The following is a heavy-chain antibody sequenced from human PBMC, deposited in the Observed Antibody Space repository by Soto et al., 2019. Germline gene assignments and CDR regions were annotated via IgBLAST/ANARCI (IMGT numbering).Heavy chain of an antibody. Sequence: SQTLSLTCAISGDSVSSNSAAWNWIRQSPSRGLEWLGRTYYRSKWYNDYAVSVKSRITINPDTSKTRFSLQLNSVTPEDTAVYYCAGGRWDLGPYYYHYLGVWGKGTTVTVCS. CDR2: TYYRSKWYN. J-gene: IGHJ6*03. CDR3: AGGRWDLGPYYYHYLGV. D-gene: IGHD1-26*01. CDR1: GDSVSSNSAA. V-gene: IGHV6-1*01.